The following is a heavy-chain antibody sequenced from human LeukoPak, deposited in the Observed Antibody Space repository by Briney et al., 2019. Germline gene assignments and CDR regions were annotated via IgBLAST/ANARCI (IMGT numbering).Heavy chain of an antibody. Sequence: SETLSLTCTVSGGSISSGSYYWSWIRQPAGKGLEWIGRIYTSGSTNYNPSLKSRVTISVDTSKNQFSLKLSSVTAADTAVYYCARGGLGVWGSFRYWGQGTLVTVSS. CDR2: IYTSGST. D-gene: IGHD3-16*02. CDR3: ARGGLGVWGSFRY. CDR1: GGSISSGSYY. J-gene: IGHJ4*02. V-gene: IGHV4-61*02.